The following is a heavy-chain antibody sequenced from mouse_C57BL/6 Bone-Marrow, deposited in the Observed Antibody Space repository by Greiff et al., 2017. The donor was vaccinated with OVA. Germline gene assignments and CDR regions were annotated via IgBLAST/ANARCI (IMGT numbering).Heavy chain of an antibody. CDR1: GYTFTDYY. CDR2: IYPGSGNT. J-gene: IGHJ3*01. Sequence: QVQLQQSGAELVRPGASVKLSCKASGYTFTDYYINWVKQRPGQGLEWIARIYPGSGNTYYNEKFKGKATLTAEKSSSTAYMQLSSLTSEDTAVYYCSYDYDERFAYWGQGTLVTVSA. D-gene: IGHD2-4*01. CDR3: SYDYDERFAY. V-gene: IGHV1-76*01.